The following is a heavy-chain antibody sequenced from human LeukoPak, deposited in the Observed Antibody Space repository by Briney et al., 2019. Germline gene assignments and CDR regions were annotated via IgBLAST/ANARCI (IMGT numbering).Heavy chain of an antibody. J-gene: IGHJ6*03. D-gene: IGHD3-10*01. CDR1: GGSISSYY. CDR2: IYYSGST. Sequence: PSETLSLTCTVSGGSISSYYWSWIRQPPGKGLEWIGYIYYSGSTNYNPPLKSRVTISVDTSKNQFALKLSSVTAADTAVYYCARVSVYGSGSHYLDVWGKGTTVTVSS. CDR3: ARVSVYGSGSHYLDV. V-gene: IGHV4-59*01.